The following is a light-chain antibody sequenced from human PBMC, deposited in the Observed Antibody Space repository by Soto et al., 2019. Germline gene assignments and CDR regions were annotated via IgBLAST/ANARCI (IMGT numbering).Light chain of an antibody. J-gene: IGKJ3*01. V-gene: IGKV1-5*03. CDR3: QQYNTYSFT. CDR2: KAS. Sequence: DIQMTQSPSTLSASVGDRVTITCRASQNINDWLAWYQQKPGKAPRLLIYKASTLERGVPSRFSGSGFGTEFTLTISSLQPDDFATYYCQQYNTYSFTFGPGAKVDIK. CDR1: QNINDW.